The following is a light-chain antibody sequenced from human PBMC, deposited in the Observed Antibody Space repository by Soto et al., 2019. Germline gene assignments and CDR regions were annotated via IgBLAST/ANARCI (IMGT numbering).Light chain of an antibody. CDR3: MQALQTTWT. Sequence: DIVMTQSPLSLPVTPGEPASISCRSSQSLLQSNGYNCLEWYLQKPGQSPQLLIDLGSFRASGVPDRFSGSGSGTDFTLKISRVEAEDVGVYFCMQALQTTWTFGQGTRVEIK. CDR1: QSLLQSNGYNC. J-gene: IGKJ1*01. CDR2: LGS. V-gene: IGKV2-28*01.